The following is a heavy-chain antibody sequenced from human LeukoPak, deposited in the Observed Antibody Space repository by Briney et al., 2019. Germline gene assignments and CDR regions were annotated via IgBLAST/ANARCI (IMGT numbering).Heavy chain of an antibody. J-gene: IGHJ4*02. CDR2: INSDGSST. V-gene: IGHV3-74*01. Sequence: GGSLRLSCAASGFTFSSYWMHWVRQAPGKGRVWVSRINSDGSSTSYADSVKGRFTISRDNAKNTLYLQMNSLRAEDTAVYYCAREGYSSSAGFDYWGQGTLVTVSS. D-gene: IGHD6-6*01. CDR1: GFTFSSYW. CDR3: AREGYSSSAGFDY.